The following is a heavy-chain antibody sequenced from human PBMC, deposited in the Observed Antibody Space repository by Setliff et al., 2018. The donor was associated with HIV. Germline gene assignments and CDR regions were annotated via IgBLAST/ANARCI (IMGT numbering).Heavy chain of an antibody. J-gene: IGHJ6*03. CDR3: AREDTLVATNVGYYYYYMDV. CDR2: IGGDSRII. D-gene: IGHD5-12*01. V-gene: IGHV3-48*01. CDR1: GFTFSTYS. Sequence: RLSCAASGFTFSTYSMNWVRQAPGKGLEWVSYIGGDSRIINYADSVKGRFTISRDNAKNSLFLQMNSLRVEDTALYYCAREDTLVATNVGYYYYYMDVWGKGTTVTVSS.